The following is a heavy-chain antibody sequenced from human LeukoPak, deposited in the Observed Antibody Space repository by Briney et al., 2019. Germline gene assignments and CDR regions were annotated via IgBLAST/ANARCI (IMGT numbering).Heavy chain of an antibody. CDR3: ARSRLNIDY. Sequence: GGSLRLSCAASGFTFSSHWMSWVRQAPGTGLEWVANIKEDGSEKYYVDSVKGRFTISRDNAKNSLYLQMNSLRAEDTAVYYCARSRLNIDYWGQGILVTVSS. CDR2: IKEDGSEK. J-gene: IGHJ4*02. CDR1: GFTFSSHW. V-gene: IGHV3-7*01.